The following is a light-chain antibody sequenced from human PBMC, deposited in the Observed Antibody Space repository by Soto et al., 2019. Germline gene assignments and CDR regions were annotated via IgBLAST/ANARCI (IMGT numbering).Light chain of an antibody. Sequence: DIQMTQSPSSLSASVGDRVTITCRASQGIGNDLGWYQQKPEKAPKRLIYAASSLQSGVPSRFSGSGSGTAFTLTISSLQPEDFATYYCLQHNSYPLTFGGGTKVEIK. CDR1: QGIGND. CDR2: AAS. J-gene: IGKJ4*01. V-gene: IGKV1-17*01. CDR3: LQHNSYPLT.